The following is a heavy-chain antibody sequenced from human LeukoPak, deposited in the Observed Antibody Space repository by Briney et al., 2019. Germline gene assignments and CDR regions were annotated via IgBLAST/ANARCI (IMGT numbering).Heavy chain of an antibody. CDR1: GFTFDDYA. J-gene: IGHJ4*02. V-gene: IGHV3-9*01. Sequence: GRSLRLSCAASGFTFDDYAMHWVRQAPGKGLEWVSGISWNSGSIGYADSVKGRFTISRDNAKNSLYLQMNSLRAEDTALYYCAKDSFAAAAGTIVDYWGQGTLVTVSS. CDR3: AKDSFAAAAGTIVDY. CDR2: ISWNSGSI. D-gene: IGHD6-13*01.